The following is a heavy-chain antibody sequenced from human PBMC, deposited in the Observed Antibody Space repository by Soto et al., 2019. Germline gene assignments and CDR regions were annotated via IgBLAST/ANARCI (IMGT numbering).Heavy chain of an antibody. D-gene: IGHD6-13*01. CDR2: IWYDGSNK. J-gene: IGHJ6*02. Sequence: TGGSLRLSCAASGFTFSSYGMHWVRQAPGKGLEWVAVIWYDGSNKYYADSVKGRFTISRDNSKNTLYLQMNSLRAEDTAVYYCARVDVGSSWSYGMDVWGQGTTVTVSS. CDR1: GFTFSSYG. CDR3: ARVDVGSSWSYGMDV. V-gene: IGHV3-33*01.